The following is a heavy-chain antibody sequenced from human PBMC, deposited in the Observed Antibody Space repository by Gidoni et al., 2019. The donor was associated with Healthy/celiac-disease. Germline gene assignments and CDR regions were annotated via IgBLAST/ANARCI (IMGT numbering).Heavy chain of an antibody. J-gene: IGHJ4*02. CDR1: GGSFSGYY. CDR2: INHSGST. CDR3: ARGPYYYDSSGYRKTRYYFDY. D-gene: IGHD3-22*01. V-gene: IGHV4-34*01. Sequence: QVQLQQWGAGLLKPSETLSLTCAVYGGSFSGYYWGWIRQPPGKGLEWIGEINHSGSTNYNPSLKSRVTISVDTSKNQFSLKLSSVTAADTAVYYCARGPYYYDSSGYRKTRYYFDYWGQGTLVTVSS.